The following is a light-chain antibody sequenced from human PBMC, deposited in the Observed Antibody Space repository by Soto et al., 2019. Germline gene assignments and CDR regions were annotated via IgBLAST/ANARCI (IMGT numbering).Light chain of an antibody. J-gene: IGKJ4*01. Sequence: AIQRTQSPSSLSASVGDRVTITCRASQGIRSELGWYQQKPGKAPNLLIYTASSLQSGVPSRFSGSGSGTDFTLTISSLQPEDFATYYCIQDYNYPLTFGGGTKVDIK. CDR3: IQDYNYPLT. CDR2: TAS. V-gene: IGKV1-6*01. CDR1: QGIRSE.